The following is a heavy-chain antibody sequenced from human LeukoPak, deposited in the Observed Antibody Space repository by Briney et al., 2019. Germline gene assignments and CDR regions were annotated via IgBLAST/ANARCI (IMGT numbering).Heavy chain of an antibody. D-gene: IGHD5-12*01. J-gene: IGHJ4*02. CDR3: ARDHLTMATYDY. CDR2: IYYSGST. Sequence: SETLSLTCTVSGGSISSNSYYWGWIRQPPGKGLEWIGSIYYSGSTYYNPSLKSRVTISVDASKNQFSLKLSSVTAADTAVYYCARDHLTMATYDYWGQGTLVTVSS. V-gene: IGHV4-39*07. CDR1: GGSISSNSYY.